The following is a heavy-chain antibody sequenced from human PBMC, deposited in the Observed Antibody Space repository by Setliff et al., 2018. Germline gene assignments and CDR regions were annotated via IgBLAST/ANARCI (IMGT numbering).Heavy chain of an antibody. D-gene: IGHD3-16*01. Sequence: GASVKVSCKASGGTFSTYGISWVRQAPGQGLEWMGGTIPIFGTTNYAQKFQGRVTIITDESTNTAYMELSSLRSEDTAVYYCAREGEDARSSTDYRYYMDVWGKGTTVTVSS. CDR1: GGTFSTYG. CDR2: TIPIFGTT. J-gene: IGHJ6*03. V-gene: IGHV1-69*05. CDR3: AREGEDARSSTDYRYYMDV.